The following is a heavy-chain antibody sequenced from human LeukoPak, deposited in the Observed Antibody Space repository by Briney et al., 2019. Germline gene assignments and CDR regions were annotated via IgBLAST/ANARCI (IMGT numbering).Heavy chain of an antibody. Sequence: KSSETLSLTCTVSSGSISTSNYYWGWIRQPPGNGLEWIGYIYYSGSTNYNPSLKSRVTISVDTSKNQFSLKLSSVTAADTAVYYCARGGAARPDYWGQGTLVTVSS. D-gene: IGHD6-6*01. CDR1: SGSISTSNYY. CDR3: ARGGAARPDY. V-gene: IGHV4-61*05. CDR2: IYYSGST. J-gene: IGHJ4*02.